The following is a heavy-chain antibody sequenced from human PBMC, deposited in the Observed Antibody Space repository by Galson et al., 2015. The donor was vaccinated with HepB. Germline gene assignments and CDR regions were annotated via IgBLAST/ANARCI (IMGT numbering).Heavy chain of an antibody. CDR1: GGSISSITW. Sequence: LSLTCAVSGGSISSITWWNWVRLPPGKGLEWIGEIYHSGSTNYNPPLKSRVTISVDKSKNQFSLTLRSVTAADTAVYYCTKWGGSSSFMDEWGQGTLVTVSS. D-gene: IGHD6-13*01. CDR3: TKWGGSSSFMDE. V-gene: IGHV4-4*02. CDR2: IYHSGST. J-gene: IGHJ4*02.